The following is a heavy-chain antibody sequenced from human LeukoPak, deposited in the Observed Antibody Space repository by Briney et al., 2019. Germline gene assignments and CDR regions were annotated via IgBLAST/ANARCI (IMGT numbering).Heavy chain of an antibody. D-gene: IGHD6-13*01. J-gene: IGHJ4*02. CDR3: ASARTSSRSWFTFDY. CDR1: GDSLSSNSFY. Sequence: SETLSLTCAVSGDSLSSNSFYWGWIRQPPGKGLEYIGIIYYSGSTYYNPSLKSRVTISLDTSKNQFSLKLTSVTAADTAVYYCASARTSSRSWFTFDYWGQGILVTVSS. CDR2: IYYSGST. V-gene: IGHV4-39*01.